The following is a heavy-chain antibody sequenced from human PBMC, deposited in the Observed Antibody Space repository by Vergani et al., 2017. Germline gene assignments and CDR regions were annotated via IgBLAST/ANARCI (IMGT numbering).Heavy chain of an antibody. D-gene: IGHD3-3*01. CDR3: ARARKFRFGVVWENWFDP. J-gene: IGHJ5*02. CDR1: GFTFNEYW. Sequence: EVELVESGGGLVQPGGSLRLSCAASGFTFNEYWMHWARQVPGKGLVWVSGMNGDGDTISYADSVKGRFTISRDNAKNTLFLQMNSLRAEDTAVYYCARARKFRFGVVWENWFDPWGQGTLVTFSS. CDR2: MNGDGDTI. V-gene: IGHV3-74*01.